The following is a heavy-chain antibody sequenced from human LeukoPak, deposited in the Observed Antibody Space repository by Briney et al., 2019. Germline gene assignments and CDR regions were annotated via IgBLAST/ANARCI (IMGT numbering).Heavy chain of an antibody. D-gene: IGHD6-13*01. Sequence: SQTLSLTCTVSGGSISSGGYYWSWIRQPPGKGLEWIGYIYHSGSTYYNPSLKSRVTIPVDRSKNQFSLKLSSVTAADTAVYYCARDGSVAAAGARPFDYWGQGTLVTVSS. CDR3: ARDGSVAAAGARPFDY. J-gene: IGHJ4*02. V-gene: IGHV4-30-2*01. CDR1: GGSISSGGYY. CDR2: IYHSGST.